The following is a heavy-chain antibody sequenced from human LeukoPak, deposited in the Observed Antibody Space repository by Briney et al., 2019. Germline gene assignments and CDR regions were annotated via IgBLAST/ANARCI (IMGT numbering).Heavy chain of an antibody. J-gene: IGHJ3*02. V-gene: IGHV3-49*04. CDR3: TRFTIVGVVDAFDI. Sequence: PGRSLRLSCTASGFTFGDYAMSWVRQAPGKGLEWVGFIRSKVYGGTTEYAASVKVRFTISRDDSKSIAYLQMTGLKTEDAGVYYCTRFTIVGVVDAFDIWGQGTIVTVSS. CDR2: IRSKVYGGTT. D-gene: IGHD3-3*01. CDR1: GFTFGDYA.